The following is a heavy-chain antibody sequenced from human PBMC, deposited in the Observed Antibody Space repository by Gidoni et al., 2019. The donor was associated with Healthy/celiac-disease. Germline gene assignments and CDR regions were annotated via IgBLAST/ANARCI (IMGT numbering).Heavy chain of an antibody. D-gene: IGHD4-17*01. V-gene: IGHV3-23*01. CDR3: AKGSILGATVTTVDY. CDR1: GFPFSSYA. CDR2: ISGSGCSN. J-gene: IGHJ4*02. Sequence: EVQLLESGGGLVQPGGSLRLSCAASGFPFSSYAMRWVRQAPGKGREWVSAISGSGCSNYYADSVEGRFTISRDNSKNTLYLQMTSLRAEDTAVYYCAKGSILGATVTTVDYWGQGTLVTVSS.